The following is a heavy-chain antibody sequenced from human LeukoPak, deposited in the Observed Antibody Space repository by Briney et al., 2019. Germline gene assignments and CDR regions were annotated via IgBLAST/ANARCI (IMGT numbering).Heavy chain of an antibody. J-gene: IGHJ5*02. Sequence: ASVKVSCKASGYTFTRYYMHWVRQAPGQGLEWMGIINPSGGSTSYAQKFQGRVTMTRDTSTSTVYMELSSLRSEDTAVYCCARDYVVVPAAIGCFDPWGEGALVTVSS. D-gene: IGHD2-2*01. CDR1: GYTFTRYY. CDR3: ARDYVVVPAAIGCFDP. V-gene: IGHV1-46*01. CDR2: INPSGGST.